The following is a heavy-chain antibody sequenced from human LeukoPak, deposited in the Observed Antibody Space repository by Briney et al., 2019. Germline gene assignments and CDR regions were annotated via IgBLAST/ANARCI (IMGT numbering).Heavy chain of an antibody. Sequence: ASVKVSCKASGYTFTSYGISWVRQAPGQGLEWMGWISAYNGNTNYAQKLQGRVTMTTDTSTSTAYIQLRSLRSDDTAVYYCARDPSSWYFDYWGQGTLVTVSS. CDR3: ARDPSSWYFDY. V-gene: IGHV1-18*01. J-gene: IGHJ4*02. CDR1: GYTFTSYG. CDR2: ISAYNGNT. D-gene: IGHD6-13*01.